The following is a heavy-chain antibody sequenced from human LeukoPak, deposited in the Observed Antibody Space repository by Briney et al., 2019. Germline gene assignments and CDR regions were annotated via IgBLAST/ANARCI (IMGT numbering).Heavy chain of an antibody. CDR1: GFTFSSYG. J-gene: IGHJ4*02. CDR2: ISYDGSNK. D-gene: IGHD6-13*01. CDR3: AKEKTDGGTAADYYFDY. V-gene: IGHV3-30*18. Sequence: GRSLRLSCAASGFTFSSYGMHWVRQAPGKGLEWVAVISYDGSNKYYADSVKGRSTISRDNSKNTLYLQMNSLRAEDTAVYYCAKEKTDGGTAADYYFDYWGQGTLVTVSS.